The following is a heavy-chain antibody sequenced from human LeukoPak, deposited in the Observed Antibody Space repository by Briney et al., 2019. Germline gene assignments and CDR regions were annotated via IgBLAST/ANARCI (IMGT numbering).Heavy chain of an antibody. V-gene: IGHV4-39*07. D-gene: IGHD6-13*01. CDR1: GGSISSSSYY. Sequence: SETLSLTCTVSGGSISSSSYYWGWVRQPPGTGLEWLGSIYYSGSTYYNPSLKSRVTISVDTSKNQFSLKLSSVTAADTAVYYCARGGAFYSATAGKAVDYWGQGTLVTVSS. J-gene: IGHJ4*02. CDR3: ARGGAFYSATAGKAVDY. CDR2: IYYSGST.